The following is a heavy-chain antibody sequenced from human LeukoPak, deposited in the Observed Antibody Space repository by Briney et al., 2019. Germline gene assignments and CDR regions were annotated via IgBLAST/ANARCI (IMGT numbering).Heavy chain of an antibody. Sequence: PSETLSLTCTVSGGSISSGGYYWSWIRQHPGKGLEWIGEINHSGSTNYNPSLKSRVTISVDTSKNQFSLKLSSVTAADTAVYYCARRERTGGSFDYWGQGTLVTVSS. V-gene: IGHV4-39*07. CDR1: GGSISSGGYY. D-gene: IGHD1-14*01. CDR3: ARRERTGGSFDY. J-gene: IGHJ4*02. CDR2: INHSGST.